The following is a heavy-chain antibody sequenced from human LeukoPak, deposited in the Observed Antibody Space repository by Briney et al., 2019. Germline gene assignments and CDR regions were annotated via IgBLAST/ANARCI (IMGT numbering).Heavy chain of an antibody. CDR2: ISSSSSTI. D-gene: IGHD1-14*01. J-gene: IGHJ6*03. V-gene: IGHV3-48*01. Sequence: GGSLRLSCAASGFTFSSYSMNWVRQAPGKGLEWVSYISSSSSTIYYADSVKGRFTISRDNAKNSLYLQMNSLRAEDTAVYYCARGPEDLYYYYYYMDVWGKGTTVTVSS. CDR1: GFTFSSYS. CDR3: ARGPEDLYYYYYYMDV.